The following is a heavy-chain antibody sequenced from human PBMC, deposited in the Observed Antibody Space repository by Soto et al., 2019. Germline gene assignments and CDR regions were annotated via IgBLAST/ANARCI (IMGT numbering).Heavy chain of an antibody. Sequence: QVQLVQSGAEVKKPGSSVKVSCKASGGTFSSYTISWVRQAPGQGLEWMGRIIPILGIANYAQNFQGRVTITADKSTSTAYMELSSLRSEDTAVYYCAKSHCSSTSCYAKYYYYMDVWGKGTTVTVSS. D-gene: IGHD2-2*01. CDR1: GGTFSSYT. J-gene: IGHJ6*03. V-gene: IGHV1-69*02. CDR3: AKSHCSSTSCYAKYYYYMDV. CDR2: IIPILGIA.